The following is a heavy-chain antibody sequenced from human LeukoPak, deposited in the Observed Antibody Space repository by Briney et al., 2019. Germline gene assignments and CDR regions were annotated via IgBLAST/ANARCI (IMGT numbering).Heavy chain of an antibody. CDR3: ARHLTTGGFDY. CDR2: IYYSGSS. J-gene: IGHJ4*02. V-gene: IGHV4-39*01. Sequence: SETLSLTCTVSGGSVSSSDHYWGWIRQPPGKGLEWIGSIYYSGSSYYNPSLKSRVTISVDTSKNQFSLKLSSVTAADTAVHYCARHLTTGGFDYWGQGTLVTVSS. CDR1: GGSVSSSDHY. D-gene: IGHD4-17*01.